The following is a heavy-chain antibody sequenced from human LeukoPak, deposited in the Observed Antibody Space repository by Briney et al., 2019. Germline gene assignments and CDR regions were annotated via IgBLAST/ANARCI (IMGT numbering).Heavy chain of an antibody. J-gene: IGHJ4*02. Sequence: GASVKVSCKASGYTFTSYGISWVRQAPGQGLEWMGWISAYNGNTNYAQKLQGRVTMTTDTSTSTAYMELRSLRSDDTAVYYCARDRLPNKDIVVVPTEWGQGTLVTVSS. CDR1: GYTFTSYG. CDR2: ISAYNGNT. CDR3: ARDRLPNKDIVVVPTE. D-gene: IGHD2-2*01. V-gene: IGHV1-18*01.